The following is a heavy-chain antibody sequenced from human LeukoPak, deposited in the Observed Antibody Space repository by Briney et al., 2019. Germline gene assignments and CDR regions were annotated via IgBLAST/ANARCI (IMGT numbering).Heavy chain of an antibody. CDR1: GFTFSSYG. V-gene: IGHV3-30*03. J-gene: IGHJ3*02. Sequence: GRSLRLSCAASGFTFSSYGMHWVRQAPGKGLEWVAVISYDGSNKYYADSVKGRFTISRDNAKNSLYLQMNSLRAEDTALYHCARGRGYYTEDNAFDIWGQGTMVTVSS. D-gene: IGHD3-22*01. CDR2: ISYDGSNK. CDR3: ARGRGYYTEDNAFDI.